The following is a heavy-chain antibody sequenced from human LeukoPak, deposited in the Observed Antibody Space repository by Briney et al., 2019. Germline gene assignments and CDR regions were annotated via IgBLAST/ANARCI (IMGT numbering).Heavy chain of an antibody. J-gene: IGHJ4*02. CDR2: ISGNGITT. V-gene: IGHV3-23*01. Sequence: GGSLRLSCAASGFTFDDYAMNWVRQAPGKGLEWVSAISGNGITTYHADSVKGRFTVSRDNSKNTQYLQMNSLRAEDTAVYYCARGGGYSYGSFDYWGQGTLVTVSS. D-gene: IGHD5-18*01. CDR1: GFTFDDYA. CDR3: ARGGGYSYGSFDY.